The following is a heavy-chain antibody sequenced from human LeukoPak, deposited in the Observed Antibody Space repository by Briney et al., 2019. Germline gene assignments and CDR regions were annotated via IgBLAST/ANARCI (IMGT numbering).Heavy chain of an antibody. CDR2: IFRGDSDS. D-gene: IGHD1-26*01. V-gene: IGHV5-51*01. CDR1: GYSFTYDW. CDR3: VRHKRWSYHFDY. J-gene: IGHJ4*02. Sequence: GESLKISCQISGYSFTYDWIGWVRQLPGKGLEWVGIIFRGDSDSHYSPSFRGQVTLSVDQSNTTAYLQWDSLKASDSAIYYCVRHKRWSYHFDYWGQGTLISVSS.